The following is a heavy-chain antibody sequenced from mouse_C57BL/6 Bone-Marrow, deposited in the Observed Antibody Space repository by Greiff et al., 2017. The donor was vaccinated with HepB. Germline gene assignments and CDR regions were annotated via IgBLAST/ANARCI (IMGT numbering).Heavy chain of an antibody. CDR1: GFNIKDDY. J-gene: IGHJ4*01. D-gene: IGHD1-1*01. Sequence: VQLQQSGAELVRPGASVKLSCTASGFNIKDDYMHWVKQRPEQGLEWIGWIDPENGDTEYASKFQGKATITADTSSNTAYLQLSSLTSEDTAVYYCARRYYGSSLNAMDYWGQGTSVTVSS. CDR3: ARRYYGSSLNAMDY. V-gene: IGHV14-4*01. CDR2: IDPENGDT.